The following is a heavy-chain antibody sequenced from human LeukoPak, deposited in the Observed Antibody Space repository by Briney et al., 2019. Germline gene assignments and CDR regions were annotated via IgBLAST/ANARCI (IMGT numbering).Heavy chain of an antibody. Sequence: PGGSLRLSCAASGFTFNSHWMHWVRQAPGKGLVWVSRINGDGSSTTYADSVRGRFTISRDDAKNTLYLEMNSLRAEDTAVYYCARWGSGSPIWGFFDYWGQGTLVTVSS. J-gene: IGHJ4*02. CDR2: INGDGSST. CDR1: GFTFNSHW. D-gene: IGHD3-10*01. CDR3: ARWGSGSPIWGFFDY. V-gene: IGHV3-74*01.